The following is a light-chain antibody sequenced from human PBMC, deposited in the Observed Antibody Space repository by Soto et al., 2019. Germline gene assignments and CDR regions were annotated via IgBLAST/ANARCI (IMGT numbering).Light chain of an antibody. CDR3: QQYNDWPLT. CDR1: QTVTSSF. V-gene: IGKV3-20*01. CDR2: GAS. Sequence: EIVLTQSPGTLSLSPGERATLSCRASQTVTSSFLAWYQRKPGQAPRLLIYGASDRATGIPDRFSGSGSGTDFTLTISRLEPEDFALYYCQQYNDWPLTFGQGTKVDIK. J-gene: IGKJ1*01.